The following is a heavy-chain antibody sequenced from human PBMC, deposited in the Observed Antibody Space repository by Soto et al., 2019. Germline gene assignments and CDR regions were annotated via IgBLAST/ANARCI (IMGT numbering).Heavy chain of an antibody. CDR3: ARVVRLRCFDY. CDR2: IYYSGST. V-gene: IGHV4-39*01. Sequence: SETLSLTCTVSGGSISSSSYYWGWIRQPPGKGLEWIGSIYYSGSTYYNPSLKSRVTISVDTSKNQFSLKLSSVTAADTAVYYCARVVRLRCFDYWGQGTLVTVSS. D-gene: IGHD2-8*01. CDR1: GGSISSSSYY. J-gene: IGHJ4*02.